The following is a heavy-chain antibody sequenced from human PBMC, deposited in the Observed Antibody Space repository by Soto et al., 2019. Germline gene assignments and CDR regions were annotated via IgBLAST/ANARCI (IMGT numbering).Heavy chain of an antibody. D-gene: IGHD6-13*01. CDR3: AKDQGSSWYEIDY. J-gene: IGHJ4*02. CDR1: GFTFSNYA. Sequence: EVQLLESGGGLVQPGGSLRLSCAASGFTFSNYAVTWVRQAPGKGLEWVSTISGSGGSTYYSDSVKGRFTISRDNSKNTLYMQTNSLRAEDTAVYYCAKDQGSSWYEIDYWGQGKLVTVSS. CDR2: ISGSGGST. V-gene: IGHV3-23*01.